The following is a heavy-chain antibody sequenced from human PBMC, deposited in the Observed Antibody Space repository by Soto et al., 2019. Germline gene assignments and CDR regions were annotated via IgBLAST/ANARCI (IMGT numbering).Heavy chain of an antibody. CDR1: GHLFNNHW. D-gene: IGHD2-21*02. CDR3: ARAYLDSGHGYDL. CDR2: IFTRDSET. V-gene: IGHV5-51*01. Sequence: DSLKISCKGPGHLFNNHWIGWVRQTPGKGLEWMGLIFTRDSETKTSPSFQGHVSFSVDNSINTVYLQWTSLKTTDTGIYFCARAYLDSGHGYDLWGQGTPVTVSS. J-gene: IGHJ5*02.